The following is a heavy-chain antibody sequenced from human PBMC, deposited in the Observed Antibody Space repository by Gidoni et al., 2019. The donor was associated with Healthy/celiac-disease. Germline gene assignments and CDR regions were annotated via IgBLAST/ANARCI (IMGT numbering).Heavy chain of an antibody. CDR3: ARHWTSYGDYARDFDY. J-gene: IGHJ4*02. CDR2: IDPSDSYT. CDR1: GYSFTSYW. V-gene: IGHV5-10-1*03. D-gene: IGHD4-17*01. Sequence: EVQLVQSGAEVKKPGESLRISGKGSGYSFTSYWISWVRQMPGKGLEWMGRIDPSDSYTNYSPSFQGHVTISADKSISTAYLQWSSLKASDTAMYYCARHWTSYGDYARDFDYWGQGTLVTVSS.